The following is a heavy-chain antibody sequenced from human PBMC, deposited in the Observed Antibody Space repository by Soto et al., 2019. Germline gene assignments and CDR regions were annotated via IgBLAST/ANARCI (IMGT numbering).Heavy chain of an antibody. CDR3: AHYSSTSSFDY. V-gene: IGHV2-5*02. CDR2: IYWDDDK. CDR1: GFSLSTSGMG. Sequence: QITLKESGPTLVKPTQTFTLACTFSGFSLSTSGMGVGWIRQPPGKALEGLALIYWDDDKRYSPSLKSRLTITKETYKKHVVLTITNMHPVDTATYYCAHYSSTSSFDYWGQGTLVTVSS. J-gene: IGHJ4*02. D-gene: IGHD6-13*01.